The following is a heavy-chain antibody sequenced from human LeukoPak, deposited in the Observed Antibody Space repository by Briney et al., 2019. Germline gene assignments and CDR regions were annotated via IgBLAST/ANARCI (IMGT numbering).Heavy chain of an antibody. CDR3: AKDLAERSYYDFWSGYEN. V-gene: IGHV3-23*01. J-gene: IGHJ4*02. Sequence: GGSLRLSCAASGFTFSSYAMSRVRQAPGKGLEWVSAISGSGGSTYYADSVKGRFTISRDNSKNTLYLQMNSLRAEDTAVYYCAKDLAERSYYDFWSGYENWGQGTLVTVSS. CDR1: GFTFSSYA. CDR2: ISGSGGST. D-gene: IGHD3-3*01.